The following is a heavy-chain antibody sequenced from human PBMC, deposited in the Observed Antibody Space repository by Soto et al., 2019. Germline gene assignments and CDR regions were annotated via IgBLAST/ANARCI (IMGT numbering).Heavy chain of an antibody. CDR3: ARVAWWLQSRGWFDP. V-gene: IGHV3-30-3*01. D-gene: IGHD5-12*01. J-gene: IGHJ5*02. CDR1: GFTFSSYA. CDR2: ISYDGSNK. Sequence: QVQLVESGGGVVQPGRSLRLSCAASGFTFSSYAMHWVRQAPGKGLEWVAVISYDGSNKYYADSVKGRFTISRDNSKNTLYLQMNSLRAEDTDVYYCARVAWWLQSRGWFDPWGQGTLVTVSS.